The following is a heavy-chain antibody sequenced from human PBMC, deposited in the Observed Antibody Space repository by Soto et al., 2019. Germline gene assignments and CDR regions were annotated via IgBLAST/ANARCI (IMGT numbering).Heavy chain of an antibody. CDR3: ARLKLWFGESSFDY. CDR1: GGSISSINYY. J-gene: IGHJ4*02. D-gene: IGHD3-10*01. Sequence: SETLSLTCTVSGGSISSINYYWGWIRQPPGKGLEWIGSIYYSGSTYYNPSLKSRVTISVDTSKNQFSLKLSSVTAADTAVYYCARLKLWFGESSFDYWGQGTLVTVSS. CDR2: IYYSGST. V-gene: IGHV4-39*01.